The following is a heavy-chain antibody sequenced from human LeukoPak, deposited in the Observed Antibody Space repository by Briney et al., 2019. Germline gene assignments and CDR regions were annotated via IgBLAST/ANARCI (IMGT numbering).Heavy chain of an antibody. J-gene: IGHJ3*02. V-gene: IGHV3-11*04. Sequence: GGSLRLSCAASGFIFSDFCMSWIRQAPGKGLEWASYISSSGSTIYYADSVKGRFTISRDNAKNSLYLQMNRLRAEDTAVYYCARLPYDSSAYWAFDIWGQGTMVTVSS. D-gene: IGHD3-22*01. CDR1: GFIFSDFC. CDR3: ARLPYDSSAYWAFDI. CDR2: ISSSGSTI.